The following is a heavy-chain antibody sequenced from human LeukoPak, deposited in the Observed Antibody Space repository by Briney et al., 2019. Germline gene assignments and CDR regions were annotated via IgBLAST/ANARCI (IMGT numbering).Heavy chain of an antibody. Sequence: GGSLRLSCAASGFTISTNWMSWVRQAPGKGLEWVSNIKQDGSAKYYVASVKGGFTISRDNARHSLYLQMNSLRAEDTAVYYCAREKLGTDAFDIWGQGTMVTVSS. CDR3: AREKLGTDAFDI. J-gene: IGHJ3*02. D-gene: IGHD7-27*01. V-gene: IGHV3-7*01. CDR2: IKQDGSAK. CDR1: GFTISTNW.